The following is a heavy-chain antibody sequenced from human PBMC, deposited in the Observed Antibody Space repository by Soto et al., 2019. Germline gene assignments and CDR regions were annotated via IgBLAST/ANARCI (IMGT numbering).Heavy chain of an antibody. CDR3: ARDVYYYDSSAYWAY. D-gene: IGHD3-22*01. V-gene: IGHV3-21*02. CDR1: GFTFSSYS. J-gene: IGHJ4*02. CDR2: ITGSSSYI. Sequence: EVQLVESGGGLVKPGGSLRLSCAASGFTFSSYSMNWVRQAPGKGLEWVSSITGSSSYIYYADSVKGRFTISRDNAKNSLYLQMNSLRAVDTAVYYCARDVYYYDSSAYWAYWGQGTLVTVSS.